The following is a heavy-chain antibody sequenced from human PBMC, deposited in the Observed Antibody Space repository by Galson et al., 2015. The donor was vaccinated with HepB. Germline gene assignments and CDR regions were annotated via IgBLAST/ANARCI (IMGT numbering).Heavy chain of an antibody. CDR1: GFSVNNDY. V-gene: IGHV3-53*04. D-gene: IGHD2-21*02. J-gene: IGHJ3*02. Sequence: SLRLSCAASGFSVNNDYMNWVRQPPGKGLEWGSVIYRSGNTYYAESLKGRFTISRHISKNTLFLQMNSLRPEDTAVYFCARERGDLEGDNAFDMWGQGTMVTVSS. CDR3: ARERGDLEGDNAFDM. CDR2: IYRSGNT.